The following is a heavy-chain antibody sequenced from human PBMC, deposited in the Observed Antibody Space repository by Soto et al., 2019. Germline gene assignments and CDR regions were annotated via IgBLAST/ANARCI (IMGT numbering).Heavy chain of an antibody. D-gene: IGHD3-10*02. Sequence: ASVKVSCKASGYTFSSYGISWVRQAPGQGLEWMGWISADNGNTNYAHKLQGRVAMTTDTSTSTAYMELRSLGSDDTAVYYCARDFVRGRVPFDHWGQGTLVTVSS. CDR3: ARDFVRGRVPFDH. CDR1: GYTFSSYG. CDR2: ISADNGNT. J-gene: IGHJ4*02. V-gene: IGHV1-18*01.